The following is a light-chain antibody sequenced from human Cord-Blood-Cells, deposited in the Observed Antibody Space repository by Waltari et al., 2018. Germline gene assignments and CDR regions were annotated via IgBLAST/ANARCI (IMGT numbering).Light chain of an antibody. CDR2: AAS. V-gene: IGKV1-6*01. CDR3: LQDYNYPWT. CDR1: QGIRND. J-gene: IGKJ1*01. Sequence: AIQMTQSPSSLSASVGDRVTITCRASQGIRNDLGWYQQKPGKAPKLLIYAASSLRSGVPSRFSGSGSGTDFTLTISSLQPEDCATYYCLQDYNYPWTFGQGTKVEIK.